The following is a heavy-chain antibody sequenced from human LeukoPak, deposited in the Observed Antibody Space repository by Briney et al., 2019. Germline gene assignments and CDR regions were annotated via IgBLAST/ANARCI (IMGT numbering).Heavy chain of an antibody. J-gene: IGHJ4*02. Sequence: PSETLSLTCTVSGGSISTYYWSWLRQSPGKGLEWIGYIYYGGSTNCSPSLKSRVIISVDTSKNQFSLKLNSMTAADTAVYYCARSIRGPLYSDYWGQGILVTVSS. CDR1: GGSISTYY. D-gene: IGHD2-21*01. V-gene: IGHV4-59*01. CDR2: IYYGGST. CDR3: ARSIRGPLYSDY.